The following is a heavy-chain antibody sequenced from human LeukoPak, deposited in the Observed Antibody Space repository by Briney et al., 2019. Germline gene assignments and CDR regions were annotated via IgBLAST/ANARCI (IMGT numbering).Heavy chain of an antibody. Sequence: RPGGSLRLSCAASGFTFDDYGMSWVRQAPGKGLEWISGVNWNGGSTGYADSVKGRFTISRDNAKNSLYLQMNSLRAEDTAVYYCARDGGSAIPFDYWGQGTLVTVSS. J-gene: IGHJ4*02. V-gene: IGHV3-20*04. CDR2: VNWNGGST. CDR1: GFTFDDYG. CDR3: ARDGGSAIPFDY.